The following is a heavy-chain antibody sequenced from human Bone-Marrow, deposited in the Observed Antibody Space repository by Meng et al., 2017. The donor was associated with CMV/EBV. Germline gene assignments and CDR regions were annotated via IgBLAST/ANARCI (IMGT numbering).Heavy chain of an antibody. CDR3: ARVGGAAAGDYFDY. Sequence: GESLKISCAASGFTVSSNYMSWVRQAPGKGLEWVSVIYSGGSTYYADSVKGRFTISRDNSKNTLYLQMNSLRAEDTAVYYCARVGGAAAGDYFDYWGQGTRVTVSS. CDR1: GFTVSSNY. CDR2: IYSGGST. D-gene: IGHD6-13*01. V-gene: IGHV3-53*01. J-gene: IGHJ4*02.